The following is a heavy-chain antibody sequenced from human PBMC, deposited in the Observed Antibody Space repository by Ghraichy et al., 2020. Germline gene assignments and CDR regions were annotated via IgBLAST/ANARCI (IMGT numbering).Heavy chain of an antibody. CDR2: IYYSGST. V-gene: IGHV4-39*01. CDR3: ARHDYCSGCGCLLSYYSYGMDV. J-gene: IGHJ6*02. CDR1: GGSISTSRHY. D-gene: IGHD2-15*01. Sequence: SCTVSGGSISTSRHYWGWIRQPPGKGLEWIGTIYYSGSTYYNPSLKSRVTISVDTAKNQFSLKLSAVTAADTAVYYCARHDYCSGCGCLLSYYSYGMDVWGQGTTVTVSS.